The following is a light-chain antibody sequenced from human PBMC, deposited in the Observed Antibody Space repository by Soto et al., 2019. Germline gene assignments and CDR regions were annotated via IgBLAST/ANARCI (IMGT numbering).Light chain of an antibody. V-gene: IGKV1-9*01. Sequence: IQLTQSPSSLSASVGDRVTITFRASQVISNFLAWYQQKPGKAPKLLIYAASTLQSGVPSRFSGSGSGTDFTLTISCLQSDDFETYSCQQYYSYPRTFGQATKVDI. CDR2: AAS. CDR3: QQYYSYPRT. J-gene: IGKJ1*01. CDR1: QVISNF.